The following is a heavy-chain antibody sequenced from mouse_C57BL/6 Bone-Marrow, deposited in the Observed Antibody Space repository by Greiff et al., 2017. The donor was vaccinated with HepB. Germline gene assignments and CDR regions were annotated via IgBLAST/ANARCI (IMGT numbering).Heavy chain of an antibody. CDR1: GYSITSGYY. V-gene: IGHV3-6*01. Sequence: VQLKESGPGLVKPSQSLSLTCSVTGYSITSGYYWNWIRQFPGNKLEWMGYISYDGSNNYNPSLKNRISITRDTSKNQFFLKLNSVTTEDTATYYCARDPGSYFDVWGTGTTVTVSS. CDR3: ARDPGSYFDV. J-gene: IGHJ1*03. CDR2: ISYDGSN.